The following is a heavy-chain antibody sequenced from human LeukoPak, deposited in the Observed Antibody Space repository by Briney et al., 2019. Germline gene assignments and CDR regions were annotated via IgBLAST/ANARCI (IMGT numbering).Heavy chain of an antibody. V-gene: IGHV4-34*01. D-gene: IGHD5-18*01. CDR1: GGSFSGYH. Sequence: PSETLSLTCAVYGGSFSGYHWSWIRQPPGKGLEWIGEINHSGSTNYNPSLKSRVTISVDTSKNQFSLKLSSVTAADTAVYYCARSHPDTCFDYWGQGTLVTVSS. CDR3: ARSHPDTCFDY. J-gene: IGHJ4*02. CDR2: INHSGST.